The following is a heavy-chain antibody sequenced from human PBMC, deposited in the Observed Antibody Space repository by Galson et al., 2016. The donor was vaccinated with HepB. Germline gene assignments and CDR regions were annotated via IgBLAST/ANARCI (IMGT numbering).Heavy chain of an antibody. CDR1: GYTFTRYY. Sequence: VKVSCKASGYTFTRYYIHWVRQAPGQGLEWMGVINPSGCSKKDTQKFQGRVTMSRDTSTTTVYMELSSLRSEDTAVYFCARGGYCDSSGSLRYGGQGTLVTASS. CDR3: ARGGYCDSSGSLRY. J-gene: IGHJ4*02. CDR2: INPSGCSK. V-gene: IGHV1-46*01. D-gene: IGHD3-22*01.